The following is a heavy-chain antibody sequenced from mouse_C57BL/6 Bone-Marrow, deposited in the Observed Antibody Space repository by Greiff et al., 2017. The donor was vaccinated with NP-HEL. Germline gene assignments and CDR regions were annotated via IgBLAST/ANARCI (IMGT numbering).Heavy chain of an antibody. CDR3: ARTLVVATRGFAY. V-gene: IGHV1-80*01. CDR1: GYAFSSYW. CDR2: IYPGDGDT. J-gene: IGHJ3*01. Sequence: QVQLQQSGAELVKPGASVKISCKASGYAFSSYWMNWVKQRPGKGLEWIGQIYPGDGDTNYNGKFKGKATLTADKSSSTAYMQLSSLTSEDSAVYFCARTLVVATRGFAYWGQGTLVTVSA. D-gene: IGHD1-1*01.